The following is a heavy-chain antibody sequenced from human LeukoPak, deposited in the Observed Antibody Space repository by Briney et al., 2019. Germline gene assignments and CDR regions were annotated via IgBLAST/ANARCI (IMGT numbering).Heavy chain of an antibody. D-gene: IGHD2-8*01. V-gene: IGHV5-51*01. J-gene: IGHJ6*03. CDR3: ARHGHCTNGVCYSNYYHMDV. CDR2: IYPGDSDT. Sequence: GESLKISCKGSGYSFASSWIGWVRQMPGKGLEWMGIIYPGDSDTRYSPSFEGQITISVDKSISTAYLQWSSLKASDTAVYYCARHGHCTNGVCYSNYYHMDVWGKGTTVTVSS. CDR1: GYSFASSW.